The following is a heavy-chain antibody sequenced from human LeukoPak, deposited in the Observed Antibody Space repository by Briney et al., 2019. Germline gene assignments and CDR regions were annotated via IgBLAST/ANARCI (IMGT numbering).Heavy chain of an antibody. CDR3: ARDLIYYYDSSGYLPSAFDI. D-gene: IGHD3-22*01. J-gene: IGHJ3*02. V-gene: IGHV3-48*02. Sequence: PGGSLRLSCAASGFTFSSYDMNWVRQAPGKGLEWVSYISTMSSTKYYADSVKGRFTISRDNAKNSLYLQMNSLRDEDTAVYYCARDLIYYYDSSGYLPSAFDIWGQGTMVTVSS. CDR1: GFTFSSYD. CDR2: ISTMSSTK.